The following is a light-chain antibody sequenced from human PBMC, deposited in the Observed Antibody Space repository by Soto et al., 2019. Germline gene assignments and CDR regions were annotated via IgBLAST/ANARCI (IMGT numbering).Light chain of an antibody. Sequence: IVMTQSPLSLPVTTGEPASISCRSSQSLLHSNGKNYLDWYLQKPGQSPRLLIYLGSNRASGVPDRFSGSGSGTDFTLTISRVEAEYVGVYYCMQALDTRAFGQGTKVEIK. V-gene: IGKV2-28*01. CDR2: LGS. J-gene: IGKJ1*01. CDR1: QSLLHSNGKNY. CDR3: MQALDTRA.